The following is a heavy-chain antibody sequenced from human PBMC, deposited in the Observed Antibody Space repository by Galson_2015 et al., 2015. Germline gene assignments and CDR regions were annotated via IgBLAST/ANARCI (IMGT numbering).Heavy chain of an antibody. CDR1: GFTFSTYW. CDR3: ARDPGIGFDF. V-gene: IGHV3-7*01. D-gene: IGHD1-14*01. J-gene: IGHJ4*02. Sequence: SLRLSCAASGFTFSTYWMTRVRQAPGKGLEWVANIKQDGSEKYYVDSVKGRFTISRDNGKNSLYLQMNSLRAEDTAVYYCARDPGIGFDFWGQGTLVTVSS. CDR2: IKQDGSEK.